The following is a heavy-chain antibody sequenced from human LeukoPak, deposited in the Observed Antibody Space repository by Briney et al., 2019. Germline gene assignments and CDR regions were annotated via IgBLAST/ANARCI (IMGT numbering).Heavy chain of an antibody. CDR1: GFTFSTYE. CDR2: IIGDGTTT. V-gene: IGHV3-48*03. CDR3: VRDRGGTYSGDNLFDP. D-gene: IGHD1/OR15-1a*01. J-gene: IGHJ5*02. Sequence: GGSLRLSCAASGFTFSTYEMNWVRQAPGKGLEWLSYIIGDGTTTQYADSVRDRFTISRDNDKNSLYLQMNSLRADDAAVYYCVRDRGGTYSGDNLFDPWGQGTLVTVSS.